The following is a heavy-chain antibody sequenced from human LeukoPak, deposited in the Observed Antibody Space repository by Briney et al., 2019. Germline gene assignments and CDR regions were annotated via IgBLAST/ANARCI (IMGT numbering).Heavy chain of an antibody. CDR1: GYTFTGYY. CDR3: ARPITFGGVIVHAFDI. CDR2: INPNSGGT. D-gene: IGHD3-16*02. Sequence: GASVKVSCKASGYTFTGYYMHWLRQAPGQGLEWMGRINPNSGGTNYAQKFQGRVTMTRDTSISTAYMELSRLRSDDTAVYYCARPITFGGVIVHAFDIWGQGTMVTVSS. J-gene: IGHJ3*02. V-gene: IGHV1-2*06.